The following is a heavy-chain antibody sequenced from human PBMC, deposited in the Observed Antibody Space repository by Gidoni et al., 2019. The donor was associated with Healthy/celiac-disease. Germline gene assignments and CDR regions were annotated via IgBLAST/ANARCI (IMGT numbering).Heavy chain of an antibody. CDR2: INPSGGST. J-gene: IGHJ6*02. V-gene: IGHV1-46*01. CDR1: GYTFTTYY. CDR3: ARAAKREWELGPYYYGMDV. Sequence: QVQLVQSGAEVKKPGASVKVSCEASGYTFTTYYMPWVRQAPGQGLEWMGIINPSGGSTSYAQKFQGRVTMTRDTSTSTVYMELSSLRSEDTAVYYCARAAKREWELGPYYYGMDVWGQGTTVTVSS. D-gene: IGHD1-26*01.